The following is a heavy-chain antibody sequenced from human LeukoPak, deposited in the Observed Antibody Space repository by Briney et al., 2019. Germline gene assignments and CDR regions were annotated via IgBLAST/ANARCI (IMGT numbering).Heavy chain of an antibody. CDR3: ARGTRIAAAGTRWFDP. D-gene: IGHD6-13*01. CDR1: GGSFSGYY. Sequence: SSETLSLTCAVYGGSFSGYYWSWLRQPPGKGLEWIGEINHSGSTNYNPSLKSRVTISVDTSKNQFSLKLSSVTAADTAVYYCARGTRIAAAGTRWFDPWGQGTLVTVSS. V-gene: IGHV4-34*01. J-gene: IGHJ5*02. CDR2: INHSGST.